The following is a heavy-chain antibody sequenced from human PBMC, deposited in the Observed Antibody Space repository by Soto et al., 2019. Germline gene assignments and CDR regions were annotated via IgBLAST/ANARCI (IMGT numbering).Heavy chain of an antibody. Sequence: GASVKVSCKASGYTFTNYGINWVRQATGQGLEWMGWMNPNSGNTGYAQKFQGRVTMTRNTSISTAYMELSSLRSEDTAVYYCARSGSYDYVWGSYRWYYYYGMDVWGQGTTVTVSS. CDR2: MNPNSGNT. CDR3: ARSGSYDYVWGSYRWYYYYGMDV. V-gene: IGHV1-8*02. CDR1: GYTFTNYG. J-gene: IGHJ6*02. D-gene: IGHD3-16*02.